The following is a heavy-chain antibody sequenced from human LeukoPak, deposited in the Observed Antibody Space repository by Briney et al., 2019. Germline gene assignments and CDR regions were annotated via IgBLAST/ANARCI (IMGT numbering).Heavy chain of an antibody. Sequence: PGGSLRLSCAASGFTFSSYSMNWVRQAPGKGLEWVSSISSSSSYIYYADSVKGRFTISRDNAKNMLYLQMNSLRAEETAVYFCARAADYYASGIFYWGQGTLVTVSS. V-gene: IGHV3-21*01. D-gene: IGHD3-10*01. CDR2: ISSSSSYI. CDR3: ARAADYYASGIFY. J-gene: IGHJ4*02. CDR1: GFTFSSYS.